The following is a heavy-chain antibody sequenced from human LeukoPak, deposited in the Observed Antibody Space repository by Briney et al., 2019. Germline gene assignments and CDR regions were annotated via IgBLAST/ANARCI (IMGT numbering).Heavy chain of an antibody. D-gene: IGHD3-3*01. CDR2: IHHSRRT. Sequence: SETLSLTCTVSGYSISSDYYWGWIRQPPGKGLEWIGSIHHSRRTYYNPSLKSRVTISVDTPKNQFSLKLSSVTAADTAVYYCARDHLANLASRLFDPWGQGTLVTVSS. J-gene: IGHJ5*02. V-gene: IGHV4-38-2*02. CDR3: ARDHLANLASRLFDP. CDR1: GYSISSDYY.